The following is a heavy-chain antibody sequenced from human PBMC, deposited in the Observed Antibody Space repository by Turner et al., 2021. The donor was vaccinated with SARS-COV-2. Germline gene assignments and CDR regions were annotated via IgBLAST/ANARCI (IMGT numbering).Heavy chain of an antibody. J-gene: IGHJ5*02. CDR2: IIPIVGTA. D-gene: IGHD3-22*01. CDR1: GGTFNTYA. CDR3: ARARGVDYYDSSGQRFDP. Sequence: QVQLVQAGAEVKKPGSSVKVSCKASGGTFNTYAISWVRQAPGQGLEWMGGIIPIVGTATYAQKFQGRVTITADESTSTANMELSSLRSEDTAVYYCARARGVDYYDSSGQRFDPWGQGTLVTVSS. V-gene: IGHV1-69*01.